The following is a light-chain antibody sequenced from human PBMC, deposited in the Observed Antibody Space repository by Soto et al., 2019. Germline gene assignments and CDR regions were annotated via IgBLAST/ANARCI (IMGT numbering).Light chain of an antibody. CDR2: DVS. CDR3: SSYTSSSTYV. J-gene: IGLJ1*01. Sequence: QSVLTRPASVSGSPGQSIAISCTGTSSDVGAYDYVSWYQQHPGKAPKVMIYDVSNRPSGVSNRFSGSKSDNTASLTISGLQAEDEADYYCSSYTSSSTYVFGTGTKVTVL. CDR1: SSDVGAYDY. V-gene: IGLV2-14*01.